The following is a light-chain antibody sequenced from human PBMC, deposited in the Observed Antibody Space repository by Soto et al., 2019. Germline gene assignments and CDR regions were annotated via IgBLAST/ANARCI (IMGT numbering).Light chain of an antibody. CDR3: SSFSADTTPVL. CDR2: EVT. CDR1: SGDIGGYNY. J-gene: IGLJ2*01. V-gene: IGLV2-14*01. Sequence: QSVLTQPASVSGSPGQSITISCTVTSGDIGGYNYVSWYQQHPGKAPKLLISEVTNRPSGVSNRFSGSKSGNTASLTISGLQAEDEADYYCSSFSADTTPVLFGGGTQLTVL.